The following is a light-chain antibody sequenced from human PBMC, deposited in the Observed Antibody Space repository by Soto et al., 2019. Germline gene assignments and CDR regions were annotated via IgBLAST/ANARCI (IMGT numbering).Light chain of an antibody. CDR3: QQRHMWPIT. V-gene: IGKV3-11*01. CDR1: QNVSSY. Sequence: EIGLTQSPATLSLSPGERATLSCRASQNVSSYLGWYQQKTGQAPRLLIYGASSRATGIPERLSGSGYGTDFTLTISSLQTEDSAVYYCQQRHMWPITFGQGTRLEIK. CDR2: GAS. J-gene: IGKJ5*01.